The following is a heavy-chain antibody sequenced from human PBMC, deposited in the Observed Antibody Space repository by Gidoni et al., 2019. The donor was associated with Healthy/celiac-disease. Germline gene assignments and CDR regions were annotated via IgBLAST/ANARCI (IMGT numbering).Heavy chain of an antibody. CDR2: ISSDGGST. CDR3: VKDEGGVTPPLFDY. J-gene: IGHJ4*02. V-gene: IGHV3-64D*08. Sequence: QPPGKGLGYVSAISSDGGSTHYSDAVKGRFTISRDNSKNTLYLQMCSLRAADTAVYYCVKDEGGVTPPLFDYWGQGTLVTVSS. D-gene: IGHD2-21*02.